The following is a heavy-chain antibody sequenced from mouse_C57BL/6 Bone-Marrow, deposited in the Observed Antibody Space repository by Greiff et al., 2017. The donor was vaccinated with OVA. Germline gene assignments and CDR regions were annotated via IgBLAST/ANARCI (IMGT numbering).Heavy chain of an antibody. J-gene: IGHJ3*01. D-gene: IGHD2-4*01. V-gene: IGHV5-4*03. CDR1: GFTFSSYA. Sequence: EVNVVESGGGLVKPGGSLKLSCAASGFTFSSYAMSWVRQTPEKRLEWVATISDGGSYTYYPDNVKGRFTISRDNAKNNLYLQMSHLKSEDTAMYYCASLYDYDAWFAYWGQGTLVTVSA. CDR3: ASLYDYDAWFAY. CDR2: ISDGGSYT.